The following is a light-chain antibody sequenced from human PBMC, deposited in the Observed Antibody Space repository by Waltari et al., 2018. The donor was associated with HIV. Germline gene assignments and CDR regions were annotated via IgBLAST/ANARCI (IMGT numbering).Light chain of an antibody. V-gene: IGLV1-47*01. CDR2: RHK. CDR3: AVWDDTLRGV. CDR1: RSNIGTNY. Sequence: QSVLTQPPSASGTPGQTVTLSCSGRRSNIGTNYVYWYQQLPGTAPKVGIYRHKQRPSGVPDRFSGSKSGTSASLAINGLRSEDEANYYCAVWDDTLRGVFGGGTKLTVL. J-gene: IGLJ2*01.